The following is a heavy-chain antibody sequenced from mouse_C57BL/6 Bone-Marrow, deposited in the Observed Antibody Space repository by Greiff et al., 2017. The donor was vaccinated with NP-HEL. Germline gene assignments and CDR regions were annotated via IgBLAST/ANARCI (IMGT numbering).Heavy chain of an antibody. J-gene: IGHJ2*01. CDR2: ISYDGSN. CDR3: ASDGYYPYYFDY. D-gene: IGHD2-3*01. V-gene: IGHV3-6*01. CDR1: GYSITSGYY. Sequence: EVHLVESGPGLVKPSQSLSLTCSVTGYSITSGYYWNWIRQFPGNKLEWMGYISYDGSNNYNPSLKNRISITRDTSKNQFFLKLNSVTTEDTATYYCASDGYYPYYFDYWGQGTTLTVSS.